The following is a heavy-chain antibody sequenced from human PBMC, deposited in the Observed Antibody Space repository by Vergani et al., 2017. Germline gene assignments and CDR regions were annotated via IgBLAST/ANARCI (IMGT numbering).Heavy chain of an antibody. CDR3: GTITAGIAVAAPDY. D-gene: IGHD6-19*01. CDR1: GGSFSGYY. V-gene: IGHV4-34*01. J-gene: IGHJ4*02. CDR2: INHSGST. Sequence: QVQLQQWGAGLLKPSETLSLTCAVYGGSFSGYYWSWIRQPPGKGLEWIGEINHSGSTNYNPSLKSRVTISVDTSKNQFSLKLSSVTAADTAVYYCGTITAGIAVAAPDYWGQGTLVTVSS.